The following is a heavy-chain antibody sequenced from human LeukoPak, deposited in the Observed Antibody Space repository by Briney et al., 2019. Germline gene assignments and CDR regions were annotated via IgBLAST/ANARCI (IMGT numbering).Heavy chain of an antibody. D-gene: IGHD3-3*01. CDR1: GYSISSGYH. CDR3: GSQREWSLTEYHFDY. CDR2: VHQSGST. V-gene: IGHV4-38-2*02. Sequence: SETLSLTCTVSGYSISSGYHYGWIRQPPGKGLEWIGGVHQSGSTYYNPSLKSRVTISIDNSKNQFSLKLTSVTAADTAVYYCGSQREWSLTEYHFDYWGQGTLVTVSS. J-gene: IGHJ4*02.